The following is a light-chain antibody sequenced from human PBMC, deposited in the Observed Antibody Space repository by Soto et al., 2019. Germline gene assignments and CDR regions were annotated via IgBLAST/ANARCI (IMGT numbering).Light chain of an antibody. Sequence: DIQMTQSPSSVSASVGDRVTITCRASQDVGKWLAWYQQKPGKAPTLLIHGAFSLQSGVPSRYSGSGSGTDFTLTISSLQPEDFATYYCQQANSFPITFGQGTRLEIK. V-gene: IGKV1-12*01. J-gene: IGKJ5*01. CDR2: GAF. CDR3: QQANSFPIT. CDR1: QDVGKW.